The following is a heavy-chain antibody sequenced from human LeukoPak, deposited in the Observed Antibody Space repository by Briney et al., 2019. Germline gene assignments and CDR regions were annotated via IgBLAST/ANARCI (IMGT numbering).Heavy chain of an antibody. D-gene: IGHD3-22*01. Sequence: PSETLSLTCTVSGGSISSSSYYWGWIRQPPGKGLEWIGSIYYSGSTYYNPSLKSRVTISVDTSKNQFSLKLSSVTAADTAVYYCARVVRHDSSGHYFGPGVDYWGQGTLVTVSS. CDR2: IYYSGST. CDR1: GGSISSSSYY. J-gene: IGHJ4*02. V-gene: IGHV4-39*07. CDR3: ARVVRHDSSGHYFGPGVDY.